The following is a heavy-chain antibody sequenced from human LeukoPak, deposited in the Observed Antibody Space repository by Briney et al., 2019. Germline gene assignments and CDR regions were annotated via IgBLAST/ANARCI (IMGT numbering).Heavy chain of an antibody. V-gene: IGHV4-34*01. Sequence: SETLSLTCAVYGGSFGGYYWSWIRQPPGKGLEWIGEINHSGTTKYNPSLKSRVTISVDTPQNQFSLRLSSVTAADTAVYYCTRNNWFDPWGQGTLVTVSS. CDR3: TRNNWFDP. CDR1: GGSFGGYY. J-gene: IGHJ5*02. CDR2: INHSGTT.